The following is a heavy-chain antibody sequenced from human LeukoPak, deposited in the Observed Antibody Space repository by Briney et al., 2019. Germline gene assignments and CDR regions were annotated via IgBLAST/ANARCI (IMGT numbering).Heavy chain of an antibody. J-gene: IGHJ3*02. CDR1: GGSISSGSYY. D-gene: IGHD3-22*01. Sequence: RTSETLSLTCTVSGGSISSGSYYWSWIRQPAGKGLEWIGRIYTSGGTNYNPSLKSRVTISVDTSKNQFSLKLSSVTAADTAVYYCAHTHTYYYDSSGYTDAFDIWGQGTMVTVSS. CDR3: AHTHTYYYDSSGYTDAFDI. V-gene: IGHV4-61*02. CDR2: IYTSGGT.